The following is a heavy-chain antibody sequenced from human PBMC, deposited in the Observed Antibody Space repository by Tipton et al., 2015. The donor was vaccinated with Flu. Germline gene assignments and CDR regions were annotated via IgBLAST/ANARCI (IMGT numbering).Heavy chain of an antibody. V-gene: IGHV3-48*03. D-gene: IGHD5-12*01. J-gene: IGHJ5*01. CDR2: ISGSSSTI. CDR1: GIDYGFTFGDLE. CDR3: AKAGYSALNWFDS. Sequence: SLRLSCSVSGIDYGFTFGDLEMNWVRQAPGKGPEWISYISGSSSTIYYAESVRGRFTISRDNSRNSLYLSMTSLTAEDTAVYYCAKAGYSALNWFDSWGQGTLVTVSA.